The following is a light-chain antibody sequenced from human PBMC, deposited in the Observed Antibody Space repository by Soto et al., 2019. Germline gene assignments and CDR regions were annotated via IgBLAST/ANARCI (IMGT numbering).Light chain of an antibody. V-gene: IGLV2-14*01. Sequence: QSALTQPASVSGSPGQSITISCTGTSSDVAGYNYVSWYQQHPGKAPKLMIYDVSSRPSGVSNRFPGSKSGNTASLTISGLQAEDEADYYCSSYTSSGTLVVFGGGTKVTVL. CDR2: DVS. CDR1: SSDVAGYNY. J-gene: IGLJ2*01. CDR3: SSYTSSGTLVV.